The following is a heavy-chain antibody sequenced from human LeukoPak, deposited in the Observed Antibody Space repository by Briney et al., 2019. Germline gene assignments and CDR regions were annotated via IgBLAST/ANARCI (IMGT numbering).Heavy chain of an antibody. CDR1: GYTFTSYG. CDR3: ARAFETNYFDSSGYYGYYNY. D-gene: IGHD3-22*01. Sequence: ASVRVSCKASGYTFTSYGISWVRQAPGQGLEWMGWISAYNGNTNYAQKLQGRVTMTTDTSTGTAYMELRNLRSDDSAVYYCARAFETNYFDSSGYYGYYNYWGQGTLVTVSS. V-gene: IGHV1-18*01. CDR2: ISAYNGNT. J-gene: IGHJ4*02.